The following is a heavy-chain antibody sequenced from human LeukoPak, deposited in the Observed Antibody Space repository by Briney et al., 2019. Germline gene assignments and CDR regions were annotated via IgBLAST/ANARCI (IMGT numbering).Heavy chain of an antibody. D-gene: IGHD3-22*01. V-gene: IGHV3-33*06. Sequence: GRSLRLSCAASGFTFSSYGMHWVRQAPGKGLEWVAVIWYDGSNKYYADSVKGRFTISRDNSKNTLYLQMNSLRAEDTAVYYCAKDSEFDFYDSSGYPGYFQHWGQGTLVTVSS. CDR2: IWYDGSNK. J-gene: IGHJ1*01. CDR1: GFTFSSYG. CDR3: AKDSEFDFYDSSGYPGYFQH.